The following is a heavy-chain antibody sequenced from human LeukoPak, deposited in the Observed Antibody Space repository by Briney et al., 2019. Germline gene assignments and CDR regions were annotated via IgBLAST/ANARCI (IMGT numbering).Heavy chain of an antibody. CDR1: GGTFSSYA. D-gene: IGHD3-3*01. Sequence: SVKVSCKASGGTFSSYAISWVRQAPGQGVEWMGRIIPILGIANYAQKFQGRVTIPADKSTSTAYMELSNVRSEDTAVYYCARDRSPRITIFGDRMDVWGQGTPVTVSS. CDR3: ARDRSPRITIFGDRMDV. V-gene: IGHV1-69*04. J-gene: IGHJ6*02. CDR2: IIPILGIA.